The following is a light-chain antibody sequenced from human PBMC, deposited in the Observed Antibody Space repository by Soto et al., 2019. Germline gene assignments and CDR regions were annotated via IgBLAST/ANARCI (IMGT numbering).Light chain of an antibody. Sequence: DIVMTQSPDSLAVSLGERATINCKSSQSVLYSSNNKNYLAWYQQKPGQPPKLLIYWASTRESGVPDRFSGSGSGTDFTLTISSLQAEGVAVYYCQQYYSTSFTFGPGTKVDIK. J-gene: IGKJ3*01. V-gene: IGKV4-1*01. CDR1: QSVLYSSNNKNY. CDR3: QQYYSTSFT. CDR2: WAS.